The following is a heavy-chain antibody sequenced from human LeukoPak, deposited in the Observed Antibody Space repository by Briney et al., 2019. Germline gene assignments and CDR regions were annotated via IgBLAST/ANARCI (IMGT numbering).Heavy chain of an antibody. CDR3: ATSAVAGLFDY. D-gene: IGHD6-19*01. V-gene: IGHV4-59*01. Sequence: PSETLSLTCTVSGGSISSYYWSWIRQPPGKGLEWIGYIYYSGSTNYNPSLKSRVTISVDTSKNQFSLKLSSVTAADTAVYYCATSAVAGLFDYWGQGTLVTVSP. CDR2: IYYSGST. J-gene: IGHJ4*02. CDR1: GGSISSYY.